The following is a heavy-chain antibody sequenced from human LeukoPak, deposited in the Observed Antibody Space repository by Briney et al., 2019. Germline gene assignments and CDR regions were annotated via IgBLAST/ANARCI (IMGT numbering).Heavy chain of an antibody. CDR3: ARVTGYSSGVFDY. D-gene: IGHD6-19*01. Sequence: PSETLSLTCSVSGGSVTRDSYYWSWIRQPPGKGLEWIGYIFYSGSTNYNPSLKSRVTISVDTSRNQFSLKLSSVTAADTAAYYCARVTGYSSGVFDYWGQGTLITVSS. V-gene: IGHV4-61*01. CDR1: GGSVTRDSYY. CDR2: IFYSGST. J-gene: IGHJ4*02.